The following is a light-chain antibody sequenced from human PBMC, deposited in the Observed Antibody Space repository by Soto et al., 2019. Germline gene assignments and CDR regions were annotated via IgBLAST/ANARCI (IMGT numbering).Light chain of an antibody. Sequence: IVLKQSPATLTLSPGDIATLSCRAIQSVRSSLAWYQQKPGQAPRLLIYDASKRATGIPARFSGSASGTEFTLTISSLEPGDFAVYYCQQRSDWPTELTFGGGTKVDIK. J-gene: IGKJ4*01. V-gene: IGKV3-11*01. CDR1: QSVRSS. CDR2: DAS. CDR3: QQRSDWPTELT.